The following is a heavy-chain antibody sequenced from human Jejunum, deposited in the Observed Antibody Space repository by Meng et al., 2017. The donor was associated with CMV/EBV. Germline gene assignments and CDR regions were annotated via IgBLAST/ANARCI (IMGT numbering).Heavy chain of an antibody. V-gene: IGHV4-59*01. CDR2: IYYTGST. Sequence: GGSISSYFWGWIRQPPGKGLEWIGYIYYTGSTNYNPSLKSRVTMSVDTSKNQFSLKLSSVTAADTAVYFCARDSTLYSNFNWFDPWGQGTQVTVSS. CDR3: ARDSTLYSNFNWFDP. CDR1: GGSISSYF. J-gene: IGHJ5*02. D-gene: IGHD4-11*01.